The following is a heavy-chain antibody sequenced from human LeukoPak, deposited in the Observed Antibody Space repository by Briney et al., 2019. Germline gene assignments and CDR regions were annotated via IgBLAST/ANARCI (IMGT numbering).Heavy chain of an antibody. CDR3: SGHMTSADY. CDR2: INSKVHRGTT. D-gene: IGHD4-11*01. V-gene: IGHV3-15*01. J-gene: IGHJ4*02. CDR1: GFTFNDAC. Sequence: GGSLRLSCAASGFTFNDACMSCVPHAPGKGLEWVARINSKVHRGTTDYAAPVNGRFTISSHDPQNKLYLQMNSFKTEDTGVYYCSGHMTSADYWGQGTLVTVSS.